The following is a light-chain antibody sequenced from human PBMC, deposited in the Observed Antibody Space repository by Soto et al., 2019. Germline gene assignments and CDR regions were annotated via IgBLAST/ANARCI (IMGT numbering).Light chain of an antibody. CDR1: QSVSSK. CDR2: GAS. J-gene: IGKJ5*01. V-gene: IGKV3-15*01. CDR3: QQYDNWPIT. Sequence: EVVMTQSPATLSVSPGERATLSCRASQSVSSKLVWYQQKPGQAPRLLIYGASTRATGISARFSGSGSGTEFTLTISSLQSEDFAVYYCQQYDNWPITFGQGTRLEIK.